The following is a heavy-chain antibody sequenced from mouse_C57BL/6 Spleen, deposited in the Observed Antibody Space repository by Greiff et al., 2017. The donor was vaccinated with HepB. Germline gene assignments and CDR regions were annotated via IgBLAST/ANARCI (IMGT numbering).Heavy chain of an antibody. D-gene: IGHD2-3*01. V-gene: IGHV1-53*01. Sequence: QVQLQQPGTELVKPGASVKLSCKASGYTFTSYWMHWVKQRPGQGLEWIGNINPSNGGTNYNEKFKSKATLTVDKSSSTAYMQLSSLTSEDSAVYYCARSFYDGYYSYYFDYWGQGTTLTVSS. CDR3: ARSFYDGYYSYYFDY. CDR2: INPSNGGT. CDR1: GYTFTSYW. J-gene: IGHJ2*01.